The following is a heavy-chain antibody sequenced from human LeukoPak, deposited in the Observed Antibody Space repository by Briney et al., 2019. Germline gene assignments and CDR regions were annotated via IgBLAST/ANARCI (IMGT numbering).Heavy chain of an antibody. D-gene: IGHD1-14*01. CDR3: ARDPYRDAPDYFDY. V-gene: IGHV3-33*01. J-gene: IGHJ4*02. CDR1: GFTFSSYG. Sequence: GRSLRLSCAASGFTFSSYGIHWVRQAPGKGLEWVAVIWYDGGNKYHADSVKGRFTISRDNSKNTLYLQMNSLRPEDTAVYYCARDPYRDAPDYFDYWGQGTLVTVSS. CDR2: IWYDGGNK.